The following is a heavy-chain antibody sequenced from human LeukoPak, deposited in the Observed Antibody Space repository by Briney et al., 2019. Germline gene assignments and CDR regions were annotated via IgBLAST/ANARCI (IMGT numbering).Heavy chain of an antibody. CDR3: ARHDPGMVRGVRIDY. V-gene: IGHV4-39*01. Sequence: PGGSLRLSCAASGFTVSSNYMSWVRQPPGKGLEWIGSIYYSGSTYYNPSLKSRVTISVDTSKNQFSLKLSSVTAADTAVYYCARHDPGMVRGVRIDYWGQGTLVTVSS. CDR2: IYYSGST. CDR1: GFTVSSNY. J-gene: IGHJ4*02. D-gene: IGHD3-10*01.